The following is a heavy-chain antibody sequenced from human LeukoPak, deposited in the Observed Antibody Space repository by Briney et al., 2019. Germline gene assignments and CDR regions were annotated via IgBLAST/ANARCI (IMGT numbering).Heavy chain of an antibody. V-gene: IGHV4-39*01. D-gene: IGHD3-22*01. CDR3: ARGYDSSGYPFDY. Sequence: SETLSLTCTVSGGSISSSSYYWGWIRQPPGKGLEWIGSLYYSGNIFYNPSPKSRVTISVDTSKNRFSLKLSSVTAADTAVYYCARGYDSSGYPFDYWGQGTLVTVSS. J-gene: IGHJ4*02. CDR2: LYYSGNI. CDR1: GGSISSSSYY.